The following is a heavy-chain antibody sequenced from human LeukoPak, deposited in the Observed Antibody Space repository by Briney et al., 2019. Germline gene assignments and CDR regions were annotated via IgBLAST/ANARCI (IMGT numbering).Heavy chain of an antibody. CDR2: IYYSGNT. D-gene: IGHD1-1*01. J-gene: IGHJ3*02. V-gene: IGHV4-59*08. CDR1: GGSISSYY. CDR3: AVNLTRHTFDI. Sequence: SETLSLTCTVSGGSISSYYWSWIRQPPGKGLEWTGYIYYSGNTNYNPSLKSRVTISVGTSKNQFSLELSSVTAADTAVYYCAVNLTRHTFDIWGQGTMVTVSS.